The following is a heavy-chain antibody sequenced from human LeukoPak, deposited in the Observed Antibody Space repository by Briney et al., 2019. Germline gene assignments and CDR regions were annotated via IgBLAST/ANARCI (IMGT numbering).Heavy chain of an antibody. CDR3: ARASQWLVFDD. D-gene: IGHD6-19*01. CDR2: IYNGYNT. CDR1: GFTVSSHH. Sequence: GGSLRLSCAASGFTVSSHHMSWVRQAPGKGLEWVSVIYNGYNTNYADSVRGRFTISRDNSKNTLDLQMSSLRVDDTAVYFCARASQWLVFDDWGQGTLVTVSS. J-gene: IGHJ4*02. V-gene: IGHV3-66*01.